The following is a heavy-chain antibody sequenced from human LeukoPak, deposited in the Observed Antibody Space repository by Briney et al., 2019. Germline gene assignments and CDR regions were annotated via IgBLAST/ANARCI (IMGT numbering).Heavy chain of an antibody. V-gene: IGHV1-2*02. CDR3: ARATNTRYSSSSDAFDI. CDR1: GYTFTGYY. D-gene: IGHD6-6*01. Sequence: ASVKVSCKASGYTFTGYYMHWVRQAPGQGLEGMGWINPNSGGTNYAQKFQGRVTMTRDTSISTASMELSRLSSDDTAVYYCARATNTRYSSSSDAFDIWGQGTMVTVSS. CDR2: INPNSGGT. J-gene: IGHJ3*02.